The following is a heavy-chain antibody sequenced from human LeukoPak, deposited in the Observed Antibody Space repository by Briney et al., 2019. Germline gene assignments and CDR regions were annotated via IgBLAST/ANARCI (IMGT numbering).Heavy chain of an antibody. Sequence: GESLKISCKGSGSRFTSYWIGWVRQMPGKGLEWMGIIYPGDSDTRYSPSFQGQVTISADKSISTAYLQWSSLKASDTAMYYCARVRAAAGTRHAFDIWGQGTMVTVSS. CDR3: ARVRAAAGTRHAFDI. D-gene: IGHD6-13*01. V-gene: IGHV5-51*01. CDR1: GSRFTSYW. J-gene: IGHJ3*02. CDR2: IYPGDSDT.